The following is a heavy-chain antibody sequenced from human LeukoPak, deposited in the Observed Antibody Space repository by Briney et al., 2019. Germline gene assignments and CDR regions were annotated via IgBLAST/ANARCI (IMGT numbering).Heavy chain of an antibody. Sequence: GGSLRLSCAASGFTFSNAWMSWVRQAPGKGLEWVGRIKSKTDGGTTDYAAPVKGRFTISRDDSKHTLYLQMNSLKTEDTAVYYCTTDSWYYDSSGYYGYWGQGTLVTVSS. CDR2: IKSKTDGGTT. J-gene: IGHJ4*02. CDR3: TTDSWYYDSSGYYGY. CDR1: GFTFSNAW. D-gene: IGHD3-22*01. V-gene: IGHV3-15*01.